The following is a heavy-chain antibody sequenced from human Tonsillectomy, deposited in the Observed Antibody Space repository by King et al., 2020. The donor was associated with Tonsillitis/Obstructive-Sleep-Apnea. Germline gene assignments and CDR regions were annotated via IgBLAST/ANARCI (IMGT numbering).Heavy chain of an antibody. D-gene: IGHD1-26*01. CDR3: SRYIEWELPRFGHYYHGMVV. Sequence: VQLVESGGGVVQPGRSLRLSCAASGFTFSSYAMHWVRQAPGKGLEWVAVISYDGSNKYYADSVKGRFTISRDNSKNTLYLQMNSLRAEDTAVYYCSRYIEWELPRFGHYYHGMVVWGQGTTVTVSS. CDR1: GFTFSSYA. V-gene: IGHV3-30*04. CDR2: ISYDGSNK. J-gene: IGHJ6*02.